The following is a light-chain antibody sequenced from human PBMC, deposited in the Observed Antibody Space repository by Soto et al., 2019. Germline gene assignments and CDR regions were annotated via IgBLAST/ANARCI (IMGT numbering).Light chain of an antibody. CDR3: QQYNTWLWT. CDR1: QSVNAN. CDR2: GAS. Sequence: EVVMTQSPATLSVSPGERATLSCRASQSVNANLAWYQQKPGQAPRLLIHGASNRATGIPARFSGSGFGTEFIXSIYSXXCDDCAVYYWQQYNTWLWTFGQGTKVEI. V-gene: IGKV3-15*01. J-gene: IGKJ1*01.